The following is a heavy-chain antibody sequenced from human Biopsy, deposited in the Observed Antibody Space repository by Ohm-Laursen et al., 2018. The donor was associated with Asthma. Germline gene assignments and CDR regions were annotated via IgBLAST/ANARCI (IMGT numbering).Heavy chain of an antibody. V-gene: IGHV1-69*13. D-gene: IGHD2-2*01. Sequence: SVKASCKPLGGTFNTYVIGWGRQAPGQGREWMGGINSVFGTTTYTQKFQDRVTITADDSTSTVYMELSSLRSEDTAVYYCARKAGSCISRTCYSLDFWGQGTLVTVSS. CDR3: ARKAGSCISRTCYSLDF. J-gene: IGHJ4*02. CDR1: GGTFNTYV. CDR2: INSVFGTT.